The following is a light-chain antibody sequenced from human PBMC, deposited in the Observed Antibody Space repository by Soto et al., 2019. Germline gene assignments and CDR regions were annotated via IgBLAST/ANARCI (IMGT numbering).Light chain of an antibody. CDR3: QQYDSTPPT. CDR2: GAS. Sequence: EIVLTQSPGTLSLSPGERATLSCRASQSVNSNYLAWYQQKPGQAPRLLIYGASNRATDIPYRFSASGSGTDFPLTITRLEAEDFAVYYCQQYDSTPPTFGQGTKVDVK. V-gene: IGKV3-20*01. J-gene: IGKJ1*01. CDR1: QSVNSNY.